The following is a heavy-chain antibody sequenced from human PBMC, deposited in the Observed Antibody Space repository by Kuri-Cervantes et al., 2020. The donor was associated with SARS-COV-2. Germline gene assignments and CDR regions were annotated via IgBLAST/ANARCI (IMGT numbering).Heavy chain of an antibody. V-gene: IGHV3-48*03. CDR3: ARDSAWANGDNSYYFDY. Sequence: GGSLRLSCAASGFTFSSYEMNWVRQAPGKGLEWVSYISSSGSTIYYADSVKGRFSVSRDNTENSLVLQMDSLRAEDTAIYYCARDSAWANGDNSYYFDYWGQGTLVTVSS. J-gene: IGHJ4*02. CDR1: GFTFSSYE. D-gene: IGHD4-17*01. CDR2: ISSSGSTI.